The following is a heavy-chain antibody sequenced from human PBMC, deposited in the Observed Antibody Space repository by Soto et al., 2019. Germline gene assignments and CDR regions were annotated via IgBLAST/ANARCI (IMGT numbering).Heavy chain of an antibody. CDR3: ARGTTTSAFSAMDV. V-gene: IGHV3-30-3*01. J-gene: IGHJ6*02. CDR2: ISFDGGNK. Sequence: QVQLVESGGGVVQPGRSLRLSCAASGFTFSYHALKWVRQAPGKGLEWVAVISFDGGNKYNAESVKGRFTISRDNSNSTLYLQMNSLRAEDTAMYFCARGTTTSAFSAMDVWGQGTTVTVSS. CDR1: GFTFSYHA. D-gene: IGHD1-1*01.